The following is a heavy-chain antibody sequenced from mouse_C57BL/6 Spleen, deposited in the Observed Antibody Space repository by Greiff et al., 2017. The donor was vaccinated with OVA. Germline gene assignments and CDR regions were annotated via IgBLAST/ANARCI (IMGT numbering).Heavy chain of an antibody. D-gene: IGHD3-2*02. CDR3: AREASSGSYFDY. Sequence: QVQLQQSGTELVKPGASVKLSCKASGYTFTSYWMHWVKQRPGQGLEWIGNINPSNGGTNYNEKFKSKATLTVDKSSSTAYMQLSSLTSEDSAVYYCAREASSGSYFDYWGQGTTLTVSS. CDR2: INPSNGGT. CDR1: GYTFTSYW. V-gene: IGHV1-53*01. J-gene: IGHJ2*01.